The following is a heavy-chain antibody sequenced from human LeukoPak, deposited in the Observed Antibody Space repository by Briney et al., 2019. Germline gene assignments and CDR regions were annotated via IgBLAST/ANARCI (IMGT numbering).Heavy chain of an antibody. V-gene: IGHV4-39*01. J-gene: IGHJ5*02. CDR2: IYYSGST. D-gene: IGHD3-3*01. CDR3: ARHKGITIFGVVILNWFDP. Sequence: SETLSLTCTVSGGSISSYYWSWIRQPPGKGLEWIGSIYYSGSTYYNPSLKSRVTISVDTSKNQFSLKLSSVTAADTAVYYCARHKGITIFGVVILNWFDPWGQGTLVTVSS. CDR1: GGSISSYY.